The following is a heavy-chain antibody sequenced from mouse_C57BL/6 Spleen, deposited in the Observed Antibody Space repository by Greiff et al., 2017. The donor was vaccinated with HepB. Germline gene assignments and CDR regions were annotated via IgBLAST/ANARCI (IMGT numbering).Heavy chain of an antibody. Sequence: VKLQESGAELARPGASVKLSCKASGYTFTSYGISWVKQRTGQGLEWIGEIYPRSGNTYYNEKFKGKATLTADKSSSTAYMELRSLTSEDSEVYFCAGYDYDGYYFDYWGQGTTLTVSS. CDR1: GYTFTSYG. CDR3: AGYDYDGYYFDY. CDR2: IYPRSGNT. J-gene: IGHJ2*01. V-gene: IGHV1-81*01. D-gene: IGHD2-4*01.